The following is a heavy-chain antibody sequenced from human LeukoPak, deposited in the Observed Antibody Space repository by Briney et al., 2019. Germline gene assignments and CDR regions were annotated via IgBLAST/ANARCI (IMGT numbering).Heavy chain of an antibody. D-gene: IGHD4-11*01. CDR1: GFTFSSYG. Sequence: PGGSLRLSCAASGFTFSSYGMHWVRQAPGKGLEWVAVISYDGSNKYYADSVKGRFTISRDNSKNTLYLQMNSLRAEDTAVYYCAKDWAAVTGDYYYYYYMDVWGKGTTVTVSS. CDR2: ISYDGSNK. CDR3: AKDWAAVTGDYYYYYYMDV. J-gene: IGHJ6*03. V-gene: IGHV3-30*18.